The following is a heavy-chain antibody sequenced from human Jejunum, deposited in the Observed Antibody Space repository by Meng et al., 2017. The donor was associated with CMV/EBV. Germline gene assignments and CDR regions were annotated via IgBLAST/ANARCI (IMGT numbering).Heavy chain of an antibody. CDR3: ARDSNYYDIRGSLDV. Sequence: FLFNNYAMNWVRQVPGKGLEWVSGISWNGGNIVYADSVKGRFTISRDDVKNSLYLQMNSLTTEDTAIYYCARDSNYYDIRGSLDVWGQGTTVTVSS. V-gene: IGHV3-9*01. CDR1: FLFNNYA. J-gene: IGHJ6*02. D-gene: IGHD3-22*01. CDR2: ISWNGGNI.